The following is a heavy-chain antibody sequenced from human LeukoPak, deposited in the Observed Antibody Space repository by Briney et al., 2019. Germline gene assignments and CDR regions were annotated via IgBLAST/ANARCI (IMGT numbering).Heavy chain of an antibody. CDR3: ARDRRRYYYDSSGYFDAFDI. Sequence: GGSLRLSCAASGFTFSSYSMNWVRQAPGKGLEWVSSISSSSSYIYYADSVKGRFTISRDNAKNSLYLQMNSLRAEDTAEYYCARDRRRYYYDSSGYFDAFDIWGQGTMVTVSS. CDR1: GFTFSSYS. CDR2: ISSSSSYI. V-gene: IGHV3-21*01. D-gene: IGHD3-22*01. J-gene: IGHJ3*02.